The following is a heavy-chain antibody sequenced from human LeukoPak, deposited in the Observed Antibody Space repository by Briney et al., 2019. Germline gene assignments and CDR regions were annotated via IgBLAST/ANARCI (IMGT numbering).Heavy chain of an antibody. CDR3: ARGLYSSSWYSSWHYYYYMDV. CDR2: ISSSSSYI. D-gene: IGHD6-13*01. J-gene: IGHJ6*03. CDR1: GFTFSSYE. Sequence: PGGSLRLSCAASGFTFSSYEMNWVRQAPGKGLEWVSSISSSSSYIYYADSVKGRFTISRDNAKNSLYLQMNSLRAEDTAVYYCARGLYSSSWYSSWHYYYYMDVWGKGTTVTISS. V-gene: IGHV3-21*01.